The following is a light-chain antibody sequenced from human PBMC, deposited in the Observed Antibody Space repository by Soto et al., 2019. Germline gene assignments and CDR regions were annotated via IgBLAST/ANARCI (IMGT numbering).Light chain of an antibody. J-gene: IGLJ2*01. V-gene: IGLV2-14*01. Sequence: QSALTQPASVSGSPGQSITISCTGTSSDVGGYNYVSWYQHHPGKAPKLMIYEVTNRPSGVSNRFSGSKSGNTASLTISGLQAEAAADYYCSSYTSSSSVVFGGGTKLTVL. CDR2: EVT. CDR3: SSYTSSSSVV. CDR1: SSDVGGYNY.